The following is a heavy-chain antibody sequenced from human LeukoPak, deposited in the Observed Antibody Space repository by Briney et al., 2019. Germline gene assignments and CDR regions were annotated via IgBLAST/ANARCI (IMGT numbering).Heavy chain of an antibody. Sequence: SETLSLTCTVSGYSITRGYYWGWIRQPPGKGLEWIGSIYHSGSTYYNPSLKSRVVISVDTSKNQFSLKLNSVTAADTAVYYCARSGPYYYHYVDVWGKGTTVTVSS. J-gene: IGHJ6*03. CDR2: IYHSGST. CDR1: GYSITRGYY. V-gene: IGHV4-38-2*02. CDR3: ARSGPYYYHYVDV. D-gene: IGHD3-10*01.